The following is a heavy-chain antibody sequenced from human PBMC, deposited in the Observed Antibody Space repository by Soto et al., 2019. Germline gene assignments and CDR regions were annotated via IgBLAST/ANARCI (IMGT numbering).Heavy chain of an antibody. J-gene: IGHJ4*02. Sequence: SVKVSCKASGGPFSSYAISWVRQAPGQGLGWMGGIIPIFGKANYAQKFQGRVTITADESTSTAYMELCSLRSEDTAVYYCARFSPGYCSGGSCSYYFDHWGRGTLVTVSS. CDR1: GGPFSSYA. CDR3: ARFSPGYCSGGSCSYYFDH. V-gene: IGHV1-69*13. D-gene: IGHD2-15*01. CDR2: IIPIFGKA.